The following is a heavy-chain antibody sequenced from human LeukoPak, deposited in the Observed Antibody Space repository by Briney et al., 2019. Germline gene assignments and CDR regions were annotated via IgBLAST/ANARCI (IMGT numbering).Heavy chain of an antibody. CDR1: GFTFRSYW. J-gene: IGHJ4*02. V-gene: IGHV3-7*01. CDR3: ARDQARMVRGVIYGYFDY. CDR2: IKQDGSEK. Sequence: GGSLRLSCAASGFTFRSYWMSWIRQTPGKGLEWVANIKQDGSEKYYVDSVKGRFTISRDNAKNSLYLQMNSLRAEDTAVYYCARDQARMVRGVIYGYFDYWGQGTLVTVSS. D-gene: IGHD3-10*01.